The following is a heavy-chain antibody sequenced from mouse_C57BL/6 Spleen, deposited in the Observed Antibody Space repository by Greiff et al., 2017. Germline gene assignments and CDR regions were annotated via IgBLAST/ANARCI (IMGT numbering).Heavy chain of an antibody. J-gene: IGHJ2*01. CDR3: ARMRTVVADY. CDR2: IDPSDSYT. CDR1: GYTFTSYW. V-gene: IGHV1-69*01. Sequence: QVQLQQPGAELVMPGASVKLSCKASGYTFTSYWMHWVKQRPGQGLEWIGEIDPSDSYTNYNQKFKGKATLTVDKASRTAYMQLSSLTSADSAVYYCARMRTVVADYWGQGTTLTVSS. D-gene: IGHD1-1*01.